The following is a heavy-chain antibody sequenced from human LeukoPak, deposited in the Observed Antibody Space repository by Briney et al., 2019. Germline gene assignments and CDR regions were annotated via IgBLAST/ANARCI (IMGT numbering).Heavy chain of an antibody. D-gene: IGHD6-19*01. V-gene: IGHV7-4-1*02. CDR1: GYTFTSYA. CDR3: ARSSIAVAGTFHYYYYYMDV. Sequence: GASVKVSCKASGYTFTSYAMNWVRQAPGQGLEWMGWINTNTGNPTYAQGFTGRFVFSLDTSVSTAYLQISSLKAEDTAVYYCARSSIAVAGTFHYYYYYMDVWGKGTTVTVSS. CDR2: INTNTGNP. J-gene: IGHJ6*03.